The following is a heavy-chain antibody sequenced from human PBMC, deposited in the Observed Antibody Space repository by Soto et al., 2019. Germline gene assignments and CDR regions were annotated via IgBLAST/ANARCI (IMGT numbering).Heavy chain of an antibody. CDR1: GFTFSSYW. J-gene: IGHJ4*02. CDR3: ARGVTSKYYYDSSGYYY. V-gene: IGHV3-74*01. D-gene: IGHD3-22*01. Sequence: GGSLRLSCAASGFTFSSYWMHWVRQAPGKGLVWVSRINSDGSSTSYADSVKGRFTISRDNAKNTLYLQMNSLRAEDTAVYYCARGVTSKYYYDSSGYYYWGQGTLVTVSS. CDR2: INSDGSST.